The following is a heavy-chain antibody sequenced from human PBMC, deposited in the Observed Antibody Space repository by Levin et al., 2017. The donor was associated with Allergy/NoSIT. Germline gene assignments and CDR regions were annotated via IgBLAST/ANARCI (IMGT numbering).Heavy chain of an antibody. CDR3: ARGSGTYFRWIDP. J-gene: IGHJ5*02. CDR1: GFIFSDYY. D-gene: IGHD3-10*01. V-gene: IGHV3-11*01. Sequence: NPGGSLRLSCAASGFIFSDYYMTWIRQAPGKGLEWVSYISSSGRSIYYTDSVKGRFTISRDDAKSSLFLQMNSLRVEDTAVYYCARGSGTYFRWIDPWGQGTLVTVSS. CDR2: ISSSGRSI.